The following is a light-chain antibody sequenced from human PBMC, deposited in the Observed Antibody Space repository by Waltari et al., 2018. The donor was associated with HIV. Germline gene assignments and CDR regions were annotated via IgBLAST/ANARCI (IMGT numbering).Light chain of an antibody. Sequence: SSALTQDPTVSVALGQTVKITCQGDSLRNKYASWYQARPGQAPVLVIFSKNSRPSGIPDRFSGSTSGDTASLTIIGAQAEDEAAYLCSSRDSSNSPLLFGGGTKLTVL. CDR2: SKN. J-gene: IGLJ2*01. CDR1: SLRNKY. V-gene: IGLV3-19*01. CDR3: SSRDSSNSPLL.